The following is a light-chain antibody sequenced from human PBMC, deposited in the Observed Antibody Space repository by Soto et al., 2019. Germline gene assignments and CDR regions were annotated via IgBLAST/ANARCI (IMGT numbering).Light chain of an antibody. CDR3: QQYGTSPLT. J-gene: IGKJ4*01. V-gene: IGKV3-20*01. CDR2: GAF. CDR1: QSVSSNY. Sequence: EIVLTQSPGTLSLSPGERATFSCRASQSVSSNYLAWYQQKPGQAPRLLIYGAFKRATGIPDRFSGSGSGTDFTLTISRMEPEDFAVYCCQQYGTSPLTFGGGTKVEIK.